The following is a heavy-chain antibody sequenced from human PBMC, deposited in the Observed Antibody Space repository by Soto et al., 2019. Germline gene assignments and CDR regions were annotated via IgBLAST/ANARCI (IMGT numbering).Heavy chain of an antibody. Sequence: QVQLQESGPGLVKPSQTLSLTCTVSGGSISSGGYYWSWIRQHPGKGLEWIGYIYYSTYYNPSLKSRVTISVDTSKNTFSLKLSSVTAADTAVYYCARDYRASYLAYYYYGMDVWGQGTTVTVSS. V-gene: IGHV4-31*03. J-gene: IGHJ6*02. CDR2: IYYST. CDR1: GGSISSGGYY. D-gene: IGHD3-16*02. CDR3: ARDYRASYLAYYYYGMDV.